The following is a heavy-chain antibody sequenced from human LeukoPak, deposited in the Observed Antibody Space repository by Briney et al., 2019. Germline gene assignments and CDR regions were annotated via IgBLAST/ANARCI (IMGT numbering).Heavy chain of an antibody. CDR2: MNPNSGNT. CDR3: ARNYDSSGYIGDALDI. Sequence: ASVKVSCKASGYTFTSYDINWVRQATGQGLEWMGWMNPNSGNTGYAQKFQGRVTMTRNTSISTAYMELSSLRSEDTAVYYCARNYDSSGYIGDALDIWGQGTMVTVSS. D-gene: IGHD3-22*01. J-gene: IGHJ3*02. V-gene: IGHV1-8*01. CDR1: GYTFTSYD.